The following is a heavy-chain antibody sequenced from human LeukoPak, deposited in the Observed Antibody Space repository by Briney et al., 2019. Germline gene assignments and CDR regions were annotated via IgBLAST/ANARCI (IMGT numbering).Heavy chain of an antibody. D-gene: IGHD4-11*01. V-gene: IGHV3-30*03. J-gene: IGHJ4*02. CDR3: ASTVTNEADDY. CDR1: GFTFSSYG. Sequence: GRSLRLSCAASGFTFSSYGMHWVRQAPGKGLEWVAVISYDGSNKYYADSVKGQFTISGDNSKNTLYLQMNSLRAEDTAVYYCASTVTNEADDYWGQGTLVTVSS. CDR2: ISYDGSNK.